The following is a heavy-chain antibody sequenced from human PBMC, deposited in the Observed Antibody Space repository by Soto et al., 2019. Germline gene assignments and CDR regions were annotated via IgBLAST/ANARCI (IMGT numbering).Heavy chain of an antibody. Sequence: QITLKESGPPLVKPTQPLTLTCTFSGFSLSSTRMAVGWIRQPPGKALEWLALIYWDDDKRYSPVLKSRLTITKDTSKNQVVLTMSNMEPVDTARYYCAHIVVAGLGYYFDYWGQGTLVTVSS. CDR1: GFSLSSTRMA. V-gene: IGHV2-5*02. CDR3: AHIVVAGLGYYFDY. D-gene: IGHD6-19*01. CDR2: IYWDDDK. J-gene: IGHJ4*02.